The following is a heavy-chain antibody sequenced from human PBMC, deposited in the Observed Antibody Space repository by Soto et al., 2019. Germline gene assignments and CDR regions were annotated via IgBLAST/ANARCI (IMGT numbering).Heavy chain of an antibody. V-gene: IGHV4-61*01. J-gene: IGHJ6*02. CDR3: ARDRGSGSFWGYYYYGMDV. Sequence: SETLSLTCTVSGGSVSSGSYYWSWIRQPPGKGLEWIGYIYTSGSTNYNPSLKSRVTMSVDTSKNQFSLKLSSVTAADTAVYYCARDRGSGSFWGYYYYGMDVWGQGTTVTVSS. CDR1: GGSVSSGSYY. D-gene: IGHD3-10*01. CDR2: IYTSGST.